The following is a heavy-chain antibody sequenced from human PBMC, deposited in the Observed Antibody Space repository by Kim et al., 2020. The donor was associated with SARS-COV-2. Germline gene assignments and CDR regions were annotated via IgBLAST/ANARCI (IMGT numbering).Heavy chain of an antibody. CDR1: GGSVSSGNYH. D-gene: IGHD7-27*01. J-gene: IGHJ4*02. CDR2: IYTSGST. Sequence: SETLSLTCTVSGGSVSSGNYHWSWIRQPAGKGLEWIGRIYTSGSTNYNPSLKSRVTISLDTSKNQFSLKLPSVTAADTAMYYCAKTGEFDYWGQGTLVTVSS. V-gene: IGHV4-61*02. CDR3: AKTGEFDY.